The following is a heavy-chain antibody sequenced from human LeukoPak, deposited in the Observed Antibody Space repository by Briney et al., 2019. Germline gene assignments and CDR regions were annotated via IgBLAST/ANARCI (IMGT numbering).Heavy chain of an antibody. Sequence: SETLSLTCAVSGGSISSGNWWSWVRQPPGKGLEWIGEIYHSGSTNYNPSLKSRVTISVDKSKNQFSLKLSSVTAADTAVYYCARGGGSYSPVIFDYWGQGTLVTVSS. CDR1: GGSISSGNW. CDR2: IYHSGST. CDR3: ARGGGSYSPVIFDY. J-gene: IGHJ4*02. V-gene: IGHV4-4*02. D-gene: IGHD1-26*01.